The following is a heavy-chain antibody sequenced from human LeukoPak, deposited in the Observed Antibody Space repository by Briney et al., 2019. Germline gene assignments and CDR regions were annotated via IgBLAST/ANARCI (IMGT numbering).Heavy chain of an antibody. CDR1: GFTFSSYG. J-gene: IGHJ4*02. V-gene: IGHV3-30*02. CDR2: IRYDGSNK. CDR3: AKANPQDY. Sequence: GGSLRLSCAASGFTFSSYGMHWVRQAPGKGLEWVALIRYDGSNKYYADSVKGRFTISRDNSKNTLYLQMNSLGPEDTAVYYCAKANPQDYWGQGTLVTVSS.